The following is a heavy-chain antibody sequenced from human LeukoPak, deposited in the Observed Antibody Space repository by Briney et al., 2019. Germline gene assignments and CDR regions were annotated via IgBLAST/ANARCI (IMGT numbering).Heavy chain of an antibody. CDR3: ARDSYSSGWYRFDY. CDR2: TYYRSKWSS. D-gene: IGHD6-19*01. CDR1: GGSVSSNSAA. Sequence: SQTLSLTCAISGGSVSSNSAAWNWIRQSPSRGLEWLGRTYYRSKWSSDYVVSVKSRITINPDTSKNQFSLQLNSVTPEDTAVYYCARDSYSSGWYRFDYWGQGTLVTVSS. V-gene: IGHV6-1*01. J-gene: IGHJ4*02.